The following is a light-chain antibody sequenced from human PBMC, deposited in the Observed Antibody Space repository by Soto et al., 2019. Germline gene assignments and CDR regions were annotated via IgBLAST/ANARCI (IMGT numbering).Light chain of an antibody. V-gene: IGLV2-14*01. CDR3: CSYTSSSTYV. CDR1: STDVGGYNS. CDR2: EVS. J-gene: IGLJ1*01. Sequence: QSVLTQPASVSGSPGKSTTISCTGSSTDVGGYNSVSWYQQHPGEVPKLMIYEVSNRPSGVSNRFSGSKSGNTASLTISGLQAEDEADYYCCSYTSSSTYVFGTGTKVTVL.